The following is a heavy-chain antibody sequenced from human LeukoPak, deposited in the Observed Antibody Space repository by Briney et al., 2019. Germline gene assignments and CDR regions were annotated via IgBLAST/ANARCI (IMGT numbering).Heavy chain of an antibody. J-gene: IGHJ4*02. CDR2: IIPIFGTA. CDR3: AASQGYSGYDFFYDY. D-gene: IGHD5-12*01. CDR1: GGTFSSYA. Sequence: SVKVSCTASGGTFSSYAISWVRQAPGQGLEWMGGIIPIFGTANYAQKFQGRVTITADESTSTAYMELSSLRSEDTAVYYCAASQGYSGYDFFYDYWGQGTLVTVSS. V-gene: IGHV1-69*13.